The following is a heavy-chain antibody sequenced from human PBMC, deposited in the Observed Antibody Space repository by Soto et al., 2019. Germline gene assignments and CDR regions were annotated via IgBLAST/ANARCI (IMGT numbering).Heavy chain of an antibody. CDR2: ISGSGDAT. Sequence: GGSLSLSCAASGFTFTYFALSWVRPAPGKGLEWVSSISGSGDATYYADSVKGRFIVSGNNSKNTLFLHMNNLRAEDTAVYYCAKNTGDFWRGSYGILDYWGQGTQVTVSS. D-gene: IGHD3-3*01. J-gene: IGHJ4*02. V-gene: IGHV3-23*01. CDR1: GFTFTYFA. CDR3: AKNTGDFWRGSYGILDY.